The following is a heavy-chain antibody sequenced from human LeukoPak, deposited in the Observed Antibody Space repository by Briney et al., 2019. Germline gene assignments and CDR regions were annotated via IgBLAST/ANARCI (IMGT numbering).Heavy chain of an antibody. Sequence: ASVKVSCKASGYTFIGYYMHWVRQAPGQGLEWMGWINPNSGGTNYAQKFQGWVTMTRDTSISTAYMELSRLRSDDTAVYYCARGGYSSGWSVFDYWGQGTLVTVSS. CDR3: ARGGYSSGWSVFDY. V-gene: IGHV1-2*04. CDR1: GYTFIGYY. CDR2: INPNSGGT. D-gene: IGHD6-19*01. J-gene: IGHJ4*02.